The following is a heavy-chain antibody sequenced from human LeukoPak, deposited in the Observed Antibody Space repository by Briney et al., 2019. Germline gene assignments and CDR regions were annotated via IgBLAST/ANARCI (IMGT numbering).Heavy chain of an antibody. J-gene: IGHJ4*02. D-gene: IGHD3-22*01. Sequence: GASVKVSCKASGYTFTGYYMHWVRQAPGQGLEWMGWINPNSGGTNYAQKFQGRVTMTRDTSISTAYMELSRLRSDDTAVYYCARDDSSGYFGNYFDYWGQGTLVTVSS. CDR3: ARDDSSGYFGNYFDY. CDR1: GYTFTGYY. V-gene: IGHV1-2*02. CDR2: INPNSGGT.